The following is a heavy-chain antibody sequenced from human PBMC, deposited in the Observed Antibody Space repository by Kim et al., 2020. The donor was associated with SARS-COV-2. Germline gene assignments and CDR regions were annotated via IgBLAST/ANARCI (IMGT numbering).Heavy chain of an antibody. CDR2: VKSKNVGGAR. J-gene: IGHJ4*02. CDR3: TTDRGIGIRPLFDS. D-gene: IGHD3-10*01. V-gene: IGHV3-15*01. Sequence: GGSLRLSCAASGFPFSEAWMGWVRQAPGKGLEWVGRVKSKNVGGARDYAAPVKDRFIISRDDSKSALYLQMNGLKTEDTAVYYCTTDRGIGIRPLFDSWGQGTLIPVSS. CDR1: GFPFSEAW.